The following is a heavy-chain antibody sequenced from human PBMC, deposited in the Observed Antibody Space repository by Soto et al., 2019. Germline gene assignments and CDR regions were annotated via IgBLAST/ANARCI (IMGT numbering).Heavy chain of an antibody. D-gene: IGHD3-22*01. Sequence: ASVRVSCKASGGFFSNYALTWVGQAPGLGLEWVGGIVPAVGTSKYPPRFQGRVTVTADESTRTRYMGLSSLTADDTAIYYCVRGRHYLSTGYYFDNWG. CDR2: IVPAVGTS. V-gene: IGHV1-69*13. CDR1: GGFFSNYA. J-gene: IGHJ5*01. CDR3: VRGRHYLSTGYYFDN.